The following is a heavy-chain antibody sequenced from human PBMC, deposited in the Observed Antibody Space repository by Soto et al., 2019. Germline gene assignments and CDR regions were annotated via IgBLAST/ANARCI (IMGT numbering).Heavy chain of an antibody. J-gene: IGHJ6*02. CDR1: GGTFKSYA. CDR3: DRALVNGRSPCFYQHCSGMDV. D-gene: IGHD3-16*01. V-gene: IGHV1-69*01. Sequence: CVQVSGRGQGGTFKSYAMRCVREAPGQGREWMGGIIPIFGTANYAQKFQGRVTITADESTSTAYMELSSLRSEDTAVYYCDRALVNGRSPCFYQHCSGMDVWGQ. CDR2: IIPIFGTA.